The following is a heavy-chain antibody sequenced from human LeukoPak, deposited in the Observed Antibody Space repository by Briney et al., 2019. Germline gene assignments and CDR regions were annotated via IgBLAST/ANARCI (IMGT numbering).Heavy chain of an antibody. D-gene: IGHD5-24*01. J-gene: IGHJ4*02. V-gene: IGHV3-30*02. CDR2: IRHDGSNI. Sequence: PGGSLRLSCVASGFTFSSYGMHWVRQVPGKGLEWVAFIRHDGSNINYADSVKGRFTISRDNSRNTVDLQMNSLRAEDTALYYCAKDIGDGYNPDYWGQGTLVTVSS. CDR3: AKDIGDGYNPDY. CDR1: GFTFSSYG.